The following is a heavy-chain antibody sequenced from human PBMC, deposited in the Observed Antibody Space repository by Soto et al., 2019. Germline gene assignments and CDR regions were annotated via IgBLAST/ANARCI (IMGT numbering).Heavy chain of an antibody. CDR1: GYRFTSYG. Sequence: GASVKVSCKASGYRFTSYGISWVRQAPGQGLEWLGWISAYDDNTKYAQTLQGRVSMSTDTSTNTAYMELSSLRSEDTAVYYCARVRGTYYYDSSGYSIDYWGQGTLVTVSS. D-gene: IGHD3-22*01. J-gene: IGHJ4*02. V-gene: IGHV1-18*01. CDR3: ARVRGTYYYDSSGYSIDY. CDR2: ISAYDDNT.